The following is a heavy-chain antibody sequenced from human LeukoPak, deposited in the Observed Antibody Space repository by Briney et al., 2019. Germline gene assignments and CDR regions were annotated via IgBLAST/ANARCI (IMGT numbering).Heavy chain of an antibody. J-gene: IGHJ4*02. CDR3: ARVLPGYYDILTGYNDY. CDR2: ISAYNGNT. CDR1: GYTFTSYG. V-gene: IGHV1-18*01. Sequence: ASVKVSCKASGYTFTSYGISWVRQAPGQGLEWMGWISAYNGNTNYAQKLQGRVTMTTDTSTSTAYMELRSLRSDDTAVYYCARVLPGYYDILTGYNDYWGQGTLVTVSS. D-gene: IGHD3-9*01.